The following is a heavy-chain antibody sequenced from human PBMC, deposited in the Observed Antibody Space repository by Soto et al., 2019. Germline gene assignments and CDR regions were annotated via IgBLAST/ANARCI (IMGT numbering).Heavy chain of an antibody. J-gene: IGHJ4*02. CDR2: IYHSGST. D-gene: IGHD2-2*03. CDR3: ARESPGYVIDY. CDR1: GGSISSGGYS. V-gene: IGHV4-30-2*01. Sequence: SETLSLTCAVSGGSISSGGYSWSWIRQPPGKGLEWIGYIYHSGSTYYNPSLKSRVTISVDRSKNQFSLKLSSVTAADTAVYYCARESPGYVIDYWGQGTLVTVSS.